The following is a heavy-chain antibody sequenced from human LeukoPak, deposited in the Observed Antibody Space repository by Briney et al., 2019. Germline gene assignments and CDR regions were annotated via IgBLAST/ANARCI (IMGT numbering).Heavy chain of an antibody. J-gene: IGHJ4*02. CDR3: AKDTPRGYNYGYFDY. D-gene: IGHD5-18*01. CDR2: INYEGSTT. V-gene: IGHV3-74*01. Sequence: GGSPRLSCAASGITLSNYWMHWVRQVPGKGLVWVSRINYEGSTTSYADSVKGRFTISRDNAKNTLYLQMNSLRAEDTAVYYCAKDTPRGYNYGYFDYWGQETLLTVSS. CDR1: GITLSNYW.